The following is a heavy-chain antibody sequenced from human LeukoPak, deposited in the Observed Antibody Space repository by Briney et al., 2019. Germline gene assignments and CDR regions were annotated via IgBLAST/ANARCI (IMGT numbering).Heavy chain of an antibody. CDR1: GFTFSSYA. CDR3: ARDSRPRLEWLSSRGGNWFDP. D-gene: IGHD3-3*01. CDR2: ISGSGGST. V-gene: IGHV3-23*01. J-gene: IGHJ5*02. Sequence: GGSLRLSCAASGFTFSSYAMSWVRQAPGKGLEWVSAISGSGGSTYYADSVKGRFTISRDNAKNSLYLQMNSLRAEDTAVYYCARDSRPRLEWLSSRGGNWFDPWGQGTLVTVSS.